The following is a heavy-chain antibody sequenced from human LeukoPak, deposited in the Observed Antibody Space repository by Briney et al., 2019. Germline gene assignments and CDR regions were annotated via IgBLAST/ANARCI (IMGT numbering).Heavy chain of an antibody. CDR3: AKDLRAYYEYYFDY. CDR2: ISGSGGST. D-gene: IGHD3-22*01. J-gene: IGHJ4*02. V-gene: IGHV3-23*01. CDR1: GFTFSSYA. Sequence: GGSLRLSCVASGFTFSSYAMSWVRQAPGKGLEWVSAISGSGGSTYYADSVKGRFTISRDNSKNTLYLQMNSLRAEDTAVYYCAKDLRAYYEYYFDYWGQGTLVTVSS.